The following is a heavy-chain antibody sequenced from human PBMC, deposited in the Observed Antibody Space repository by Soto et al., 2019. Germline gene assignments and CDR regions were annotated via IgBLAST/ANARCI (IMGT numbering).Heavy chain of an antibody. CDR2: IFSNNER. CDR1: GFSLTTGRSG. CDR3: AHLVAHSSSYQSAFDV. J-gene: IGHJ6*02. V-gene: IGHV2-26*03. D-gene: IGHD2-15*01. Sequence: QVTLKASSPVLVKATETLTLTCSISGFSLTTGRSGVSWIRQPPGKALEWLAHIFSNNERAYSPSLQHRLSISAETSKRQLVLTMTNVGPDDTGTYFGAHLVAHSSSYQSAFDVCGQGASITVS.